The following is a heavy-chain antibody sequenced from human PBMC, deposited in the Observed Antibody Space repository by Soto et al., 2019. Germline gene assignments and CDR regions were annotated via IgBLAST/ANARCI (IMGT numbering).Heavy chain of an antibody. Sequence: SETLSLTCAVYGGTFRGYDWSWIRQPPGKGQEWIGEINHSGSTTYNPSLQSRVTISVDTSKNQFSLKLSSVTAADTAVYYCAMDPFPSVGYCSSTCCTDAFDIWGQGRMVT. CDR1: GGTFRGYD. V-gene: IGHV4-34*08. CDR2: INHSGST. J-gene: IGHJ3*02. CDR3: AMDPFPSVGYCSSTCCTDAFDI. D-gene: IGHD2-2*01.